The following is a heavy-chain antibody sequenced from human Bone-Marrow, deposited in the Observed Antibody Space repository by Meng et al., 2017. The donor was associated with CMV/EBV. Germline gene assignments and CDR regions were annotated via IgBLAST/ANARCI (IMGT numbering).Heavy chain of an antibody. J-gene: IGHJ1*01. D-gene: IGHD5-24*01. CDR3: VNSQMDH. V-gene: IGHV3-74*01. CDR1: GFTFSDYW. Sequence: GGSLRLSCAASGFTFSDYWMHWVRQVPGKGLVWVSRINSDGSKTNYVDFVKGRFTISRDNAKNVLYMEMNSLRLDDTAVYFCVNSQMDHWGQGALVTVSS. CDR2: INSDGSKT.